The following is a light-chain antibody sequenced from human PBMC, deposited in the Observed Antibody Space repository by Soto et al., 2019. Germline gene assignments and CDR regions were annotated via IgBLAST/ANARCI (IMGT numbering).Light chain of an antibody. Sequence: EIVMTQSPATLSVSPGERVTLSCRASQSVNSNLAWYQQKPGQAPRLLIYRASTRATGFPARFSGSGSGTDFTLTISGLQSEDFAVYYCQQYNDWPRPFGQGTKVDIK. CDR1: QSVNSN. J-gene: IGKJ1*01. V-gene: IGKV3-15*01. CDR2: RAS. CDR3: QQYNDWPRP.